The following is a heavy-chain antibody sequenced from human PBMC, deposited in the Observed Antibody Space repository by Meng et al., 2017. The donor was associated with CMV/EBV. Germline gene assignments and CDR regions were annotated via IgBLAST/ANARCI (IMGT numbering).Heavy chain of an antibody. CDR3: ATEKVGISDY. CDR1: GGFNSSSSYY. V-gene: IGHV4-39*07. J-gene: IGHJ4*02. D-gene: IGHD6-13*01. CDR2: IYYSGST. Sequence: QLQAPVPGLEKPCETLPLISTGFGGFNSSSSYYWGWIRQPPGKGLEWIGSIYYSGSTYYNPSLKSRDTISVDTSKNQFSLMLSSVTAADTAGYHCATEKVGISDYWGQGTLVTVSS.